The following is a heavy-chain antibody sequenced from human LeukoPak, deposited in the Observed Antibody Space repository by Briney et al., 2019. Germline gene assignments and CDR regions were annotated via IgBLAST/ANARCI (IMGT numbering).Heavy chain of an antibody. CDR3: AKEFCSGGRCYAYLDY. V-gene: IGHV3-23*01. J-gene: IGHJ4*02. CDR1: GFTFSSYA. Sequence: GGSLRLSCAASGFTFSSYAMSWVRQAPGKGLEWVSAISGSGGSTYYADSVKGRFTISRDNSKNTLYLQMNSLRAEDTAVYYCAKEFCSGGRCYAYLDYWGPGTLVSVSS. D-gene: IGHD2-15*01. CDR2: ISGSGGST.